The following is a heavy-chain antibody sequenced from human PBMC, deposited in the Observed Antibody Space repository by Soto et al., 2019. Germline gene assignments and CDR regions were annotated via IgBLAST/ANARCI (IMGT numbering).Heavy chain of an antibody. CDR1: GYSFTNND. CDR2: MNPGSGGT. CDR3: ARDEVITMMIVENYRMDV. D-gene: IGHD3-22*01. J-gene: IGHJ6*02. V-gene: IGHV1-2*02. Sequence: GASEKVSCKASGYSFTNNDVSRVRQAIGGGVEWMGWMNPGSGGTNYAQKFQGRVTMTRDTSSSTAYMELSRLRSDDTAVYYYARDEVITMMIVENYRMDVWGQGTTLTASS.